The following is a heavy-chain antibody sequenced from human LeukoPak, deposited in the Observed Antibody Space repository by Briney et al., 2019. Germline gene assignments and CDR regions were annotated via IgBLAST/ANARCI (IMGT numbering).Heavy chain of an antibody. Sequence: GGSLRLSCAASGFTFDDYTMHWVRQAPGKGLEWVSAISGSGGSSGGTTYYADSVKGRFTISRDNSKNTLYLQMNSLRAEDTAVYYCAIIAAAGKGWGQGTLVTVSS. V-gene: IGHV3-23*01. J-gene: IGHJ4*02. CDR3: AIIAAAGKG. D-gene: IGHD6-13*01. CDR2: ISGSGGSSGGTT. CDR1: GFTFDDYT.